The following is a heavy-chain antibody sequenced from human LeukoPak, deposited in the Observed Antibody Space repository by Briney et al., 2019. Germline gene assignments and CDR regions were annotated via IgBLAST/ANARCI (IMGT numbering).Heavy chain of an antibody. V-gene: IGHV4-34*01. D-gene: IGHD3-16*01. CDR2: INHSGST. Sequence: PSETLSLTCAVYGGSFSGCYWSWIRQPPGKGLEWIGEINHSGSTNYNPSLKSRVTISVDTSKNQFSLKLSSVTAADTAVYYCARLYYYGLTYYYYYMDVWGKGTTVTISS. CDR3: ARLYYYGLTYYYYYMDV. CDR1: GGSFSGCY. J-gene: IGHJ6*03.